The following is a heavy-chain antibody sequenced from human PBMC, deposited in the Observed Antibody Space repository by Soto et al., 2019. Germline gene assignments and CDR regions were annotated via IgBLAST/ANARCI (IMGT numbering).Heavy chain of an antibody. CDR3: ASIRAKTYYSGMDV. V-gene: IGHV1-69*12. CDR2: IIPIFGTA. Sequence: QVQLVQSGAEVKKPGSSVKVSCKASGGTFSSYAISWVRQAPGQGLEWMGGIIPIFGTADYAQKFQGRVTXTADEPTNTAYRALSSLRSEDTDVYYCASIRAKTYYSGMDVWGQGNTVTVSS. J-gene: IGHJ6*01. D-gene: IGHD3-10*01. CDR1: GGTFSSYA.